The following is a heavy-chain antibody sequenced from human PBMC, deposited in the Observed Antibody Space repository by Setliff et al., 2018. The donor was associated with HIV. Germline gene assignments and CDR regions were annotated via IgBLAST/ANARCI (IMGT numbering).Heavy chain of an antibody. J-gene: IGHJ4*02. Sequence: PSETLSLTCTVSGGSISSHYWSWIRQPPGKGLEWIGYIDYSGSTNYNASLKSRLSMSLDASTSQFSLRLNSLTAADTAMYYCARFARDPTDWGRGILVTVSS. V-gene: IGHV4-59*08. CDR2: IDYSGST. CDR3: ARFARDPTD. CDR1: GGSISSHY.